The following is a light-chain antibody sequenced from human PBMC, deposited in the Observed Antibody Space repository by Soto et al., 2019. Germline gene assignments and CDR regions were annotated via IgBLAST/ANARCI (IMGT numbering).Light chain of an antibody. J-gene: IGKJ1*01. Sequence: DIVMTQSPDSLAVSLGQRATSKFEAGQGVVYSSNNKNYLAWYQQKPGQPPKLLIYWASTRESGVPDRFSGSGSGTDFTLTISSLQAEDVAVYYCQQYYSTPETFGQGTKVDIK. CDR1: QGVVYSSNNKNY. V-gene: IGKV4-1*01. CDR3: QQYYSTPET. CDR2: WAS.